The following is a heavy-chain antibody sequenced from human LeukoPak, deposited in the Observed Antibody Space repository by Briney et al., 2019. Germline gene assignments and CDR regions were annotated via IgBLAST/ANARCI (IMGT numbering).Heavy chain of an antibody. CDR2: IYYSGST. CDR3: ARDRPYGEERRGYYYYRDV. D-gene: IGHD4-17*01. J-gene: IGHJ6*03. V-gene: IGHV4-59*01. CDR1: GGSISSYY. Sequence: SETLSLTCTVSGGSISSYYWSWIRQPPGKGLEWIGYIYYSGSTNYNPSLKSRVTISVDTSKNQFSLKLSSVTAADTAVYYCARDRPYGEERRGYYYYRDVGGKGTTFTVSS.